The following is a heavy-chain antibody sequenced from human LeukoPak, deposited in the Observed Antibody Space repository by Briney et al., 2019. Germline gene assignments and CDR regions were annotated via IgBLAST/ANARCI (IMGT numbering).Heavy chain of an antibody. CDR2: IYYSGST. CDR3: AVSWLDHI. D-gene: IGHD6-19*01. J-gene: IGHJ3*02. Sequence: PSETLSLTCTVSGGSISSYYWTWIRQPPGKELEWIGYIYYSGSTYYNPSLKSRVTISVDTSKNQFSLKLSSVTAADTAVYYCAVSWLDHIWGQGTMVTVSS. CDR1: GGSISSYY. V-gene: IGHV4-59*04.